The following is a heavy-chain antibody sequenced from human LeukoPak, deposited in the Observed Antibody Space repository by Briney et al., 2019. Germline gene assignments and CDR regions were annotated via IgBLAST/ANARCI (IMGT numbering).Heavy chain of an antibody. J-gene: IGHJ4*02. CDR3: ARVWRLAFDY. Sequence: ASVKVSCKASGYTFTSYGISWVRQAPGQGLEWMGWISSYNGNTNYAQKFQGRVTITADKSTSTAYMELSSLRSEDTAVYYCARVWRLAFDYWGQGTLVTVSS. CDR1: GYTFTSYG. D-gene: IGHD6-19*01. CDR2: ISSYNGNT. V-gene: IGHV1-18*01.